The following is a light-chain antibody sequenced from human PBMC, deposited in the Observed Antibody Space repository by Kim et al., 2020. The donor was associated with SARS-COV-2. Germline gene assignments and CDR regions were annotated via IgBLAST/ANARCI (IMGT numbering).Light chain of an antibody. V-gene: IGKV1D-16*01. Sequence: DIQMTQSPYLVSASVGDTVTITCRASQSISSWLAWYQQKPEKAPKSLIYAASSLQSGVPSRFSGSGSGTHFTLTINSLQPEDFATYYCQQYDHYPRTFGQGTKVDIK. CDR1: QSISSW. CDR3: QQYDHYPRT. CDR2: AAS. J-gene: IGKJ1*01.